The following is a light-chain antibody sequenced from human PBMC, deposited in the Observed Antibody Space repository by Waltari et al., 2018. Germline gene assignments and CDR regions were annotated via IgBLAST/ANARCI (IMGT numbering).Light chain of an antibody. CDR1: QSIGGS. CDR2: YAS. CDR3: HQTSSLPYT. Sequence: IVLTPSPDFRSVSPKAKVTITCRASQSIGGSLHWYQQKPDQSPKLLIKYASQSVSGVPSRFSGSGSGTDFTLTINGLEAEDAATYYCHQTSSLPYTFGQGTKLEIK. J-gene: IGKJ2*01. V-gene: IGKV6-21*01.